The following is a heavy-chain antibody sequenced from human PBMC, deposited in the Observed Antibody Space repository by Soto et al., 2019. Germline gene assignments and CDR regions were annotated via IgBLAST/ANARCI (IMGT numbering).Heavy chain of an antibody. D-gene: IGHD4-4*01. CDR3: AKDPSNYEYYFDY. J-gene: IGHJ4*02. Sequence: PGGSLRLSCAASGFTFDDYTIHWVRQAPGKGLEWVSLISWDGYGTYYADSVRGRFTISRDNSKNSLYLQMNSLRTEDTALYYCAKDPSNYEYYFDYWGQGTLVTVSS. V-gene: IGHV3-43*01. CDR1: GFTFDDYT. CDR2: ISWDGYGT.